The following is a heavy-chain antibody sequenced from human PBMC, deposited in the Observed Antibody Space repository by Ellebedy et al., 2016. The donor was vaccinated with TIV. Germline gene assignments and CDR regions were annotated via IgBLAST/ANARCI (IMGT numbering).Heavy chain of an antibody. CDR2: LSGSGRST. D-gene: IGHD6-19*01. CDR1: GFTFSNYG. V-gene: IGHV3-23*01. J-gene: IGHJ4*02. CDR3: AKDPYSGSSGGLQGYYFDY. Sequence: PGGSLRLSCAASGFTFSNYGMSWVRQAPGKGLEWVASLSGSGRSTFYANSVKGRFTISRDNSKNTLYLQMKSLRVDDTAVYFCAKDPYSGSSGGLQGYYFDYWGQGTLVTVSS.